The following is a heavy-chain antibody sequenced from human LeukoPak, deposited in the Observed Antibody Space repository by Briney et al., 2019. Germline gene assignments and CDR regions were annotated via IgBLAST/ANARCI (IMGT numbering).Heavy chain of an antibody. J-gene: IGHJ3*02. CDR1: GGSISSYY. D-gene: IGHD1-7*01. Sequence: SETLSLTCTVSGGSISSYYWSWIRQPPGKGLEWIGYIYYSGSTNYNPSLKSRVTISVDTSKNQFSLKLSSVTAADTAVYYCARDQKWNSDAFDIWGQGTMVTVSS. V-gene: IGHV4-59*01. CDR2: IYYSGST. CDR3: ARDQKWNSDAFDI.